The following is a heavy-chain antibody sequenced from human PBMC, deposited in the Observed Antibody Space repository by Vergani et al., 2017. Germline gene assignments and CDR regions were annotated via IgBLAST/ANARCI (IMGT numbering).Heavy chain of an antibody. CDR2: IGKDGINT. V-gene: IGHV3-30*02. D-gene: IGHD2-21*02. J-gene: IGHJ4*02. Sequence: QVQLVESAGGVVQPGGSLRLSCAASGFTFSNFGMHWIRQAPGKGLEWLSYIGKDGINTRYRDAVKGRFTVSRDNSTDVLYLQMDSLRSEDTALYYDSKYLRDSTDRLPDSWGPGTLVIVSS. CDR3: SKYLRDSTDRLPDS. CDR1: GFTFSNFG.